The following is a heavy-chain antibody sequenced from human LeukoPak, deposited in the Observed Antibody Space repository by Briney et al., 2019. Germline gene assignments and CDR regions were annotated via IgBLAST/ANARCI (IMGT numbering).Heavy chain of an antibody. Sequence: GGSLRLSCAASGFTFSSYSMNWVRQAPGKGLEWVAVISYDGSNKYYADSVKNRFTISRDNSKNTLYVEMNSLRAEDMAVYYCARGLGGTGPDAFDIWGQGTVVTVSA. V-gene: IGHV3-30*03. CDR2: ISYDGSNK. CDR3: ARGLGGTGPDAFDI. CDR1: GFTFSSYS. D-gene: IGHD1-1*01. J-gene: IGHJ3*02.